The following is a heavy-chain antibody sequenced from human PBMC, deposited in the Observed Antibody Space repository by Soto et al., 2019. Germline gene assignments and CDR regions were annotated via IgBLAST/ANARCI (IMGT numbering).Heavy chain of an antibody. J-gene: IGHJ4*02. Sequence: TSETLSLTCTVSGGSISSSSYYWGWIRQPPGKGLEWIGSIYCSGSTYYNPSLKSRVTISVDTSKNQFSLKLSSVTAADTAVYYCARLLTVAGTEGYYFDYWGQGTLVTVSS. CDR1: GGSISSSSYY. CDR3: ARLLTVAGTEGYYFDY. D-gene: IGHD6-19*01. V-gene: IGHV4-39*01. CDR2: IYCSGST.